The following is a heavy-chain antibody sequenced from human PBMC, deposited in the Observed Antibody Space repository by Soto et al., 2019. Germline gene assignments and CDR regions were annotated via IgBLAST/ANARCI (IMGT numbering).Heavy chain of an antibody. Sequence: QVQLVQSGAEVKKPGSSVKVSCKASGGTFSSYAISWVRQAPGQGLEWMGGIIPIFGTANYAQKFQGRVTITADESMSTAYMELSSLRSADTAVYYCARSSWSGKQYYYYGMDVWGQGTTVTVSS. CDR1: GGTFSSYA. CDR2: IIPIFGTA. J-gene: IGHJ6*02. CDR3: ARSSWSGKQYYYYGMDV. V-gene: IGHV1-69*01. D-gene: IGHD6-13*01.